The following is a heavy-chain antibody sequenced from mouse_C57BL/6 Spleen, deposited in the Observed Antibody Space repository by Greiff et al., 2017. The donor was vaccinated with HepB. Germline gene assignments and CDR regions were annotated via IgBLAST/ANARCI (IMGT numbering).Heavy chain of an antibody. CDR1: GYTFTSYW. CDR3: ARSAYSNYHYAMDY. J-gene: IGHJ4*01. D-gene: IGHD2-5*01. Sequence: VQLQQSGAELVMPGASVKLSCKASGYTFTSYWMHWVKQRPGQGLEWIGEIDPSDSYTNYNQKFKGKSTLTVDKSSSTAYMQLSSLTSEDSAVYYCARSAYSNYHYAMDYWGQGTSVTVSS. V-gene: IGHV1-69*01. CDR2: IDPSDSYT.